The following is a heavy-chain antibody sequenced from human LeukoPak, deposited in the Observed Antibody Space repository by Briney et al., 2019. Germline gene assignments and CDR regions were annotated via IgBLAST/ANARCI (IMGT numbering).Heavy chain of an antibody. CDR1: GGTFSSYA. CDR3: ARFDEDPSNYGSGKVTGFDY. CDR2: MNPNSGNT. J-gene: IGHJ4*02. Sequence: ASVKVSCKASGGTFSSYAINWVRQATGQGLEWMGWMNPNSGNTGYAQKFQGRVTMTRNTSISTAYMELSSLRSEDTAVYYCARFDEDPSNYGSGKVTGFDYWGQGTLVTVSS. D-gene: IGHD3-10*01. V-gene: IGHV1-8*02.